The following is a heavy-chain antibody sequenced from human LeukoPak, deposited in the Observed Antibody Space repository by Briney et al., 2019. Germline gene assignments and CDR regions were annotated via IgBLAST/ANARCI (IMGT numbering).Heavy chain of an antibody. J-gene: IGHJ3*02. Sequence: GGSLRLSCAVSGFTFSGYSMKWVRQAPGKGLEWVSFISSSSTTIYHADSVKGRFTVSRDNAKNSLYLQMDSLRAEDTAVYYCATDREDYDSSGYYLSEAFDIWDQGTMVTVSS. CDR1: GFTFSGYS. CDR3: ATDREDYDSSGYYLSEAFDI. CDR2: ISSSSTTI. V-gene: IGHV3-48*01. D-gene: IGHD3-22*01.